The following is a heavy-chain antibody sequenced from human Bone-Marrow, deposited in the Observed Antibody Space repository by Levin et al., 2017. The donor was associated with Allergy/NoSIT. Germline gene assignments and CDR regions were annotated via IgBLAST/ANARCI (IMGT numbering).Heavy chain of an antibody. CDR2: ISSSTNTI. CDR1: GFTFSSSN. D-gene: IGHD2/OR15-2a*01. J-gene: IGHJ6*02. CDR3: ARDFPRATYYGMDV. Sequence: RAGGSLRLSCAASGFTFSSSNMNWVRQAPGKGLEWVAYISSSTNTIYYAESLRGRFTVSRDNAKNSLYLQMNSLRGEDTAVYYCARDFPRATYYGMDVWGQGTTVTVSS. V-gene: IGHV3-48*01.